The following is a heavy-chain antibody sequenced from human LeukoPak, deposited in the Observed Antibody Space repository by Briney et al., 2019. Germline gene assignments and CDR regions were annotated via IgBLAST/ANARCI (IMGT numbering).Heavy chain of an antibody. J-gene: IGHJ6*02. V-gene: IGHV1-69*13. D-gene: IGHD3-22*01. CDR1: GGTFSSYA. Sequence: SVKVSCKDSGGTFSSYAISWVRQAPGQGLEWMGGIIPIFGTANYAQKFQGRVTITADESTSTAYMELSSLRSEDTAVYYCARDESMIVVDDYYGMDVWGQGTTVTVSS. CDR3: ARDESMIVVDDYYGMDV. CDR2: IIPIFGTA.